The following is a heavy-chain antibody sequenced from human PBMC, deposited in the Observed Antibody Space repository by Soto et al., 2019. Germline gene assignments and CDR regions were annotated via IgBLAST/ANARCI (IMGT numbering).Heavy chain of an antibody. CDR2: INPNSGGT. D-gene: IGHD6-13*01. J-gene: IGHJ5*02. CDR1: GYTFTGYY. V-gene: IGHV1-2*02. Sequence: ASVKVSCKASGYTFTGYYMHWVRQAPGQGLEWMGWINPNSGGTNYAQKFQGRVTMTRDTSISTAYMELSRLRSDDTAVYYCARVIAAAGVGTPSGFDPWGQGALVTVSS. CDR3: ARVIAAAGVGTPSGFDP.